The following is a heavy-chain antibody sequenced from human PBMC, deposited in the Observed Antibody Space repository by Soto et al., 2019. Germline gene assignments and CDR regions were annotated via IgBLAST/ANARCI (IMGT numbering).Heavy chain of an antibody. V-gene: IGHV4-59*01. Sequence: LSLTCTVSGGSISSYYWSWIRQPPGKGLEWIGYIYYSGSTNYNPSLKSRVTISVDTSKNQFSLKLSSVTAADTAVYYCARGFRGLYYDFWSGPLYGMDVWGQGTTVTVSS. CDR1: GGSISSYY. D-gene: IGHD3-3*01. J-gene: IGHJ6*02. CDR3: ARGFRGLYYDFWSGPLYGMDV. CDR2: IYYSGST.